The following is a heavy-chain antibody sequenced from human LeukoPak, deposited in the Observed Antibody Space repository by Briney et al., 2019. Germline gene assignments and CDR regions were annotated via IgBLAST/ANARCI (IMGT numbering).Heavy chain of an antibody. CDR3: ARQGSGPLTGLDI. V-gene: IGHV4-39*01. CDR2: IYYSGTT. D-gene: IGHD3-9*01. CDR1: GGSISSSSYY. Sequence: SETLSLTCTVSGGSISSSSYYWGWIRQPPGKGLEWIGSIYYSGTTYYNPSLKTRVTISVDTSKNQFSLNLSSVTAADTAVYYCARQGSGPLTGLDIWGQGTMVTVSS. J-gene: IGHJ3*02.